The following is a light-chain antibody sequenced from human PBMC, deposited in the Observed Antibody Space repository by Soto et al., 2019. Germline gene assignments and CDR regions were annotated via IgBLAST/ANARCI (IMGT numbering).Light chain of an antibody. Sequence: QSALTQPASVSGSPGQSITISCAGTMRDVGAYNLVSWYQQHPGRAPQLIIYEVRNRPSGISFRFSGSKSGNTASLTISGLQAEDEADYYCTLYTSSSIVVFGGGTKLTVL. J-gene: IGLJ2*01. CDR3: TLYTSSSIVV. CDR2: EVR. CDR1: MRDVGAYNL. V-gene: IGLV2-14*01.